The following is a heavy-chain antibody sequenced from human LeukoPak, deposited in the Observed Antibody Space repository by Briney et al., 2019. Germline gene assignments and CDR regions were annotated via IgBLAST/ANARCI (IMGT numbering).Heavy chain of an antibody. J-gene: IGHJ4*02. CDR1: GGTFSNRYT. V-gene: IGHV1-69*01. Sequence: SVKVSCKASGGTFSNRYTISWVRQAPGQGPEWMGGIIPIFGTAIYAQKFQGRVTITADEFTSMIYMELSSLRSEDTAVYYCARDLKHPFHCTNDICPLGHWGQGTLVTVSS. CDR2: IIPIFGTA. CDR3: ARDLKHPFHCTNDICPLGH. D-gene: IGHD2-8*01.